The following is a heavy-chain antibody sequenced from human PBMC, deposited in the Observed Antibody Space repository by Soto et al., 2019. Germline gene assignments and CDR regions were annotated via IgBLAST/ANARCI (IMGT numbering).Heavy chain of an antibody. CDR1: GGTFSSYA. V-gene: IGHV1-69*13. D-gene: IGHD6-6*01. Sequence: SVKVSCKASGGTFSSYAISWVRQAPGQGLEWMGGIIPIFGTANYAQKFQGRVTITADESTSTAYMELSSLRSEDTAVYYCARGWAARPTYYYSHWFDPWGQGTLVTVSS. J-gene: IGHJ5*02. CDR2: IIPIFGTA. CDR3: ARGWAARPTYYYSHWFDP.